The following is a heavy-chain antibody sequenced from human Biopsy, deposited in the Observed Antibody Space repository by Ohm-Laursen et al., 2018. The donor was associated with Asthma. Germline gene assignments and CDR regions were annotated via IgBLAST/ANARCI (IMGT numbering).Heavy chain of an antibody. CDR2: ISSGGGTI. CDR1: GFTLSSYA. J-gene: IGHJ4*02. V-gene: IGHV3-23*01. CDR3: ARDVDLRSVY. D-gene: IGHD2-15*01. Sequence: CAAPGFTLSSYAIHWVRQAPGKGLEWVSVISSGGGTIDYADSVKGRFTISRNISTNTVYLQMDSLSAEDTAVYYCARDVDLRSVYWGQGTLVTVSS.